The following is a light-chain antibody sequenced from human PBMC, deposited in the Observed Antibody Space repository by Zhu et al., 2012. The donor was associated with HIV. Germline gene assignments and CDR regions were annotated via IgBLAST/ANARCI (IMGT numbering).Light chain of an antibody. CDR2: GAS. CDR3: RHYGTSPPLT. V-gene: IGKV3-20*01. J-gene: IGKJ4*01. CDR1: QSVSSSD. Sequence: ENVLTQSPATLSLSPGERVTLSCRASQSVSSSDLAWFQQRPGQAPRLLIYGASSRATDIPDRFSGSGSGTDFTLTISRLEPEDFAVYYCRHYGTSPPLTFGGGTKVEIK.